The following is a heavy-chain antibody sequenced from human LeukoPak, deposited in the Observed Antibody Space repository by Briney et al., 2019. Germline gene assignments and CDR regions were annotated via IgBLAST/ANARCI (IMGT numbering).Heavy chain of an antibody. J-gene: IGHJ4*02. CDR2: IISSGSGT. D-gene: IGHD3-10*01. CDR1: GFTFGSYA. V-gene: IGHV3-23*01. CDR3: AKALVRGVISYFDY. Sequence: PGGSLTLSCVASGFTFGSYAIRWVRPAAEKLLGWVSTIISSGSGTFYADSVKGRLTISRDNSKKSLYLQINSLRAENRAVYYCAKALVRGVISYFDYWGEGTLVTVSS.